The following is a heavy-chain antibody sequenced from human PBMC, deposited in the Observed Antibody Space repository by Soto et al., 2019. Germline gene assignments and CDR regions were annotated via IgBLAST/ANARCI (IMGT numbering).Heavy chain of an antibody. CDR3: ARDVVSTIGDFDF. D-gene: IGHD5-12*01. V-gene: IGHV1-2*02. CDR2: INPNSGAT. J-gene: IGHJ4*01. Sequence: ASVKVSGKASGYTFIGYYIPWVRPAPGQGLEWMGWINPNSGATNSAQKFQGRVTMTRDTSITTAYMELSRLRSDDTAVYYCARDVVSTIGDFDFWG. CDR1: GYTFIGYY.